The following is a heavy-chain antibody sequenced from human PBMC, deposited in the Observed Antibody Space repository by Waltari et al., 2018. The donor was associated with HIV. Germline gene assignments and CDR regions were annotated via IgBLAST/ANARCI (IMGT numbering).Heavy chain of an antibody. CDR2: ISPSGTT. V-gene: IGHV4-38-2*02. Sequence: QVQLQESGPGLVKPSETLSLTCSVSYYSITSGYYWGWIRQSPGRGLELIGSISPSGTTVYSPSLKSRITLFRNTSKNQFFLKLTSATAADTAVYYCASTYYDLLEGWYFDFWGQGRLVTVSS. CDR3: ASTYYDLLEGWYFDF. D-gene: IGHD3-3*01. CDR1: YYSITSGYY. J-gene: IGHJ4*02.